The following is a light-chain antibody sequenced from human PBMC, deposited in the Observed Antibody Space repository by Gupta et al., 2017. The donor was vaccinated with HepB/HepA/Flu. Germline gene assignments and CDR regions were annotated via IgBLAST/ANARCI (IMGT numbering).Light chain of an antibody. CDR3: QQYNNWPPWT. Sequence: EIVMTQSPATLSVSPGERATLSCRASQSVGTNLAWYQQRPGQAPRLLIYRATARATGVPARFSGSGSGTEXTLSISXLQSDDFAVYYCQQYNNWPPWTFGXGTKVEIK. CDR2: RAT. CDR1: QSVGTN. J-gene: IGKJ1*01. V-gene: IGKV3-15*01.